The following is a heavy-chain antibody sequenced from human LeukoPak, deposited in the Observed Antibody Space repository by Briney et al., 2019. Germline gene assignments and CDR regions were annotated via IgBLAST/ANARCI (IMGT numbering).Heavy chain of an antibody. V-gene: IGHV3-74*01. J-gene: IGHJ4*02. CDR3: ASGRWSHPISYFDY. CDR2: INTDGSTT. D-gene: IGHD4-23*01. CDR1: GFTFSSYW. Sequence: PGGSLRLSCAASGFTFSSYWMHWVRQAPGKGLVWVSRINTDGSTTSYADSVKGRFTISRDNSKNTLYLQMNSLRAEDTAVYYCASGRWSHPISYFDYWGQGTLVTVSS.